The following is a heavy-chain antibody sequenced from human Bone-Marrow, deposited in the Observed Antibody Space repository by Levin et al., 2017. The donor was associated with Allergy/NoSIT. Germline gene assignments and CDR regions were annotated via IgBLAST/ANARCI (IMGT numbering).Heavy chain of an antibody. Sequence: GESLKISCAASGFFFSNYGMHWVRQAPGEGLQWVAVISNDGSNKQYADSVKGRFTISRDNLINTLFLQMNTLSAEDTALYYCARDTGIAVTGAGWYFDVWGRATLVTVSS. CDR3: ARDTGIAVTGAGWYFDV. J-gene: IGHJ2*01. CDR1: GFFFSNYG. D-gene: IGHD6-19*01. CDR2: ISNDGSNK. V-gene: IGHV3-30*03.